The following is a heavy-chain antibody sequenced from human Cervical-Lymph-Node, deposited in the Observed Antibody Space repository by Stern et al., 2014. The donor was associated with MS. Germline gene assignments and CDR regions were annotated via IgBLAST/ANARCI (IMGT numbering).Heavy chain of an antibody. CDR1: GYIFTTYG. J-gene: IGHJ4*02. D-gene: IGHD5-24*01. Sequence: QVQLVQSGTEVKKPGASVLVSCKASGYIFTTYGITWVRQAPGHGLEWLGWIRADSGNTKYAEKVQVRVTMTRSTTTGAAYMEVRSLRSEDTAVYYCARDKMQAFDYWGQGTQVTVPS. V-gene: IGHV1-18*01. CDR2: IRADSGNT. CDR3: ARDKMQAFDY.